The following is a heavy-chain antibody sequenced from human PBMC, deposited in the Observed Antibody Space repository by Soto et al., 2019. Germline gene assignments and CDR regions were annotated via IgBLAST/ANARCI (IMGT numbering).Heavy chain of an antibody. CDR2: IKQDGSEK. CDR1: GFTFSSYW. V-gene: IGHV3-7*04. Sequence: GGSLSLSCAASGFTFSSYWMSWVRQAPGKGLEWVANIKQDGSEKYYVDSVKGRFTISRDNAKNSLYLQMNSLRAEDTAVYYCARLYYYGSGSDNWFDPWGQGTLVTV. D-gene: IGHD3-10*01. J-gene: IGHJ5*02. CDR3: ARLYYYGSGSDNWFDP.